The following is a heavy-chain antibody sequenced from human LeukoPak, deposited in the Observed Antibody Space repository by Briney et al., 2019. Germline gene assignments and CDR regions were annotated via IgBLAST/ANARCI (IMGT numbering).Heavy chain of an antibody. J-gene: IGHJ3*02. V-gene: IGHV3-9*01. CDR3: AKDLSSGWYGDAFDI. Sequence: GGSLRLSCAASGFTFDDYAMHWVRQASGKGLEWVSGISWNSGSIGYADSVKGRFTISRDNAKNSLYLQMNSLRAEDTALYYCAKDLSSGWYGDAFDIWGQGTMVTVSS. CDR1: GFTFDDYA. D-gene: IGHD6-19*01. CDR2: ISWNSGSI.